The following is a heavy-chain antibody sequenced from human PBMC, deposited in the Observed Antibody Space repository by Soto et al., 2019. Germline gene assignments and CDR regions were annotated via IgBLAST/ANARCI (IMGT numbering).Heavy chain of an antibody. D-gene: IGHD3-22*01. CDR2: INHSGST. V-gene: IGHV4-34*01. CDR1: GGSFSGYY. J-gene: IGHJ4*02. Sequence: SETLSLTCAVYGGSFSGYYWSWIRQPPGKGLEWIGEINHSGSTNYNPSLKSRVTISVDTSKNQFSLKLSSVTAADTAVYYCARRRYYYDSSAPRVFDYWGQGTLVTVSS. CDR3: ARRRYYYDSSAPRVFDY.